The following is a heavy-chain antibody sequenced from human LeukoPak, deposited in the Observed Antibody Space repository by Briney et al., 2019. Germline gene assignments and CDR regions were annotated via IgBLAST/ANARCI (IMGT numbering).Heavy chain of an antibody. CDR1: GYRFNSHW. CDR2: IYVGDSEM. CDR3: ARGRDGYTYGFDY. D-gene: IGHD5-24*01. Sequence: GESLKISCKGSGYRFNSHWIGWVRQMPGKGLEWMGIIYVGDSEMRYSPSFRGQVTISADKSISTAYLQWSSLQASDSAIYYCARGRDGYTYGFDYWGQGTLVTVSS. V-gene: IGHV5-51*01. J-gene: IGHJ4*02.